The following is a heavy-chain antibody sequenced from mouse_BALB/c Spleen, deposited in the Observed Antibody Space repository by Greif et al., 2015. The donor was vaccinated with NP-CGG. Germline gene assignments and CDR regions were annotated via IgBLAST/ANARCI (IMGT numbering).Heavy chain of an antibody. CDR1: GFNIKDTY. CDR2: IDPANGNT. D-gene: IGHD2-4*01. J-gene: IGHJ4*01. V-gene: IGHV14-3*02. Sequence: EVQLQQSGAELVKPGASVKLSCTASGFNIKDTYMHWVKQRPEQGLEWIGRIDPANGNTKYDPKFQGKATITADTSSNTAYLQLSSLTSEDTAVYYCASGITTYYAMDYWGQGTSVTVSS. CDR3: ASGITTYYAMDY.